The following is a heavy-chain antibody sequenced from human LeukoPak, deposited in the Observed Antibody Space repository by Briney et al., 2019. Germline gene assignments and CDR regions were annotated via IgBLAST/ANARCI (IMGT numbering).Heavy chain of an antibody. CDR2: IYPNSGGT. J-gene: IGHJ4*02. Sequence: ASVKVSCKASGYTFTGYYMHWVRQAPGQGLEWMGWIYPNSGGTNYAQKFQGRVTMTRDTSISTAYMELSRLRSDDTAVYYCARVRNSGGSSDFDYWGQGTLVTVSS. V-gene: IGHV1-2*02. D-gene: IGHD2-15*01. CDR3: ARVRNSGGSSDFDY. CDR1: GYTFTGYY.